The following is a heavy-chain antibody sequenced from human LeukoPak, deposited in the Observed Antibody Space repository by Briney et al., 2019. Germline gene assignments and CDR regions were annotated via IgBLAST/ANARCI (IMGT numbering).Heavy chain of an antibody. CDR2: ISSNGGST. V-gene: IGHV3-64D*09. Sequence: GSLRLSCSGSGCTLTTYTMYWVRQAPGKGLEYVSAISSNGGSTYYADSVKGRFTISRDNSKNTLYPQMSSLRAEDTTVYYCVKADYYDTTNYYYRYFQYWGQGTLVTVSS. J-gene: IGHJ1*01. D-gene: IGHD3-22*01. CDR3: VKADYYDTTNYYYRYFQY. CDR1: GCTLTTYT.